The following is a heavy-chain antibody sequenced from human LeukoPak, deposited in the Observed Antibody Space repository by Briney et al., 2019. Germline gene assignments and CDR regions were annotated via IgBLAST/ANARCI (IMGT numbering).Heavy chain of an antibody. CDR1: GYSFTIYW. CDR3: ALLAVMACPVAYLHCYCLLL. J-gene: IGHJ6*01. V-gene: IGHV5-51*01. D-gene: IGHD2-15*01. Sequence: GASLKISCTGSGYSFTIYWIGWMRQMPGKGLEWMGIIYPGDSDTRYSPSFQGQVTISADKSISTAYLQWSSLKASDTAMYYCALLAVMACPVAYLHCYCLLLWGQGTTVTVSS. CDR2: IYPGDSDT.